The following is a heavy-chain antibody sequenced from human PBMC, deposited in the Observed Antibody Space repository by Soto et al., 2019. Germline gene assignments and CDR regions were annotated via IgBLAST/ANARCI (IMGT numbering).Heavy chain of an antibody. Sequence: PSETLSLTCTVSGGSISSYYWSWIRQPPGKGLEWIGYIYYSGSTNYNPSLKSRVTISVDTSKNQFSLKLSSVTAADTAVYYCAGAGSSWYRGLYYYYYGMDVWGQGTTVTVSS. V-gene: IGHV4-59*01. D-gene: IGHD6-13*01. CDR1: GGSISSYY. J-gene: IGHJ6*02. CDR2: IYYSGST. CDR3: AGAGSSWYRGLYYYYYGMDV.